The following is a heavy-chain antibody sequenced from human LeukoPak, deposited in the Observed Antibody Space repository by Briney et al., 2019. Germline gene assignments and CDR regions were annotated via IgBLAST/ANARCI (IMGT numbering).Heavy chain of an antibody. CDR1: GFTFDDFA. CDR3: AKGYSSGWIRRYFDY. J-gene: IGHJ4*02. D-gene: IGHD6-19*01. Sequence: GGSLRLSCGAFGFTFDDFAIHWVRQVPGKGLEWVSGISWNSGSIGYADSVKGRFTISRDNAKNSLYLQMNSLRAEDTALYYCAKGYSSGWIRRYFDYWGQGTLVTVSS. V-gene: IGHV3-9*01. CDR2: ISWNSGSI.